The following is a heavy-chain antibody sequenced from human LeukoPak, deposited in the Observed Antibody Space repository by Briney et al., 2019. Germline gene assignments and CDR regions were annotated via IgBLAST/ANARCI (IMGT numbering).Heavy chain of an antibody. CDR3: ARDWANTIFGVVLYFDY. V-gene: IGHV1-2*02. J-gene: IGHJ4*02. CDR1: GYTFTGHY. Sequence: ASVKVSCKASGYTFTGHYMNWVRQAPGQGLEWMGWINPNSGGTNYAQKFQGRVTMTRDTSISTAYMELSRLRSDDTAVYYCARDWANTIFGVVLYFDYWGQGTLVTVSS. D-gene: IGHD3-3*01. CDR2: INPNSGGT.